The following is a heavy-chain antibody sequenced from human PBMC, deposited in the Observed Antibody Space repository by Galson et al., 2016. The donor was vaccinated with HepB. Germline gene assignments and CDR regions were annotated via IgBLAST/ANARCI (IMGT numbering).Heavy chain of an antibody. J-gene: IGHJ6*02. Sequence: SLRLSCAASGFSFSHAWMAWVRQAPGKGLEWVGRIKRKADGGTTDYAAPVKGRFTISRDDSKNTLFLQMNSLRAEDTAVYYCAREQVPPAWESYYYSYYYGLDVWGQGTTVTVSS. CDR2: IKRKADGGTT. V-gene: IGHV3-15*07. CDR3: AREQVPPAWESYYYSYYYGLDV. CDR1: GFSFSHAW. D-gene: IGHD2-2*01.